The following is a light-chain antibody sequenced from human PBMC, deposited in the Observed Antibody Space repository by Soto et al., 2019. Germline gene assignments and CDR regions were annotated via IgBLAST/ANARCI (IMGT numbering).Light chain of an antibody. Sequence: QMTQSPSSLSASVGDRVTITCQASQNINNYLNWYQQKPGRAPKLMIYDASNLEPGVPSRFSGRGSGRDCTFTISSLQPEDTATYYCQQYEDIPPTLGQGTRLEIK. CDR1: QNINNY. V-gene: IGKV1-33*01. CDR3: QQYEDIPPT. CDR2: DAS. J-gene: IGKJ5*01.